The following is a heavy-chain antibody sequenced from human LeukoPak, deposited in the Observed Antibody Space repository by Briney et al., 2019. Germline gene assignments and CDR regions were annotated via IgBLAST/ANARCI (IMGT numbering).Heavy chain of an antibody. Sequence: SETLSLTCTVSGGPISSYYWSWIRQPPGKGLEWIGYIYYSGSTNYDPSLKSRVTISVDTSKNQFSLKLSSVTAADTAVYYCARLDGGNWYFDLWGRGTLVTVSS. CDR3: ARLDGGNWYFDL. D-gene: IGHD4-23*01. J-gene: IGHJ2*01. CDR1: GGPISSYY. CDR2: IYYSGST. V-gene: IGHV4-59*08.